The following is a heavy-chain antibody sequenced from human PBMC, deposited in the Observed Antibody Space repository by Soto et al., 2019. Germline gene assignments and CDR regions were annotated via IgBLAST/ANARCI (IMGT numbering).Heavy chain of an antibody. CDR3: AKEPKHAERATVTPLDY. CDR2: ISGSGGST. CDR1: GFTFSSYA. Sequence: GGSLRLSCAASGFTFSSYAMSWVRQAPGKGLEWVSAISGSGGSTYYADSVKGRFTISRDNSKNTLYLQMNSLRAEDTAVYYCAKEPKHAERATVTPLDYWGQGTLVTVSS. V-gene: IGHV3-23*01. D-gene: IGHD4-17*01. J-gene: IGHJ4*02.